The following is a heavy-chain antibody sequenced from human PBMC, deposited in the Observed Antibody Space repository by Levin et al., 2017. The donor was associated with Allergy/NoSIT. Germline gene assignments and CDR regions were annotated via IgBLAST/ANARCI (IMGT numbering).Heavy chain of an antibody. Sequence: LSLTCAASGFTFTSYGMNWVRQAPGQGLEWVSGISVSGGSTYYADSVKGRFAISRDNSKNTLYLQMNSLRAEDTAVYFCAKDIDSITWAFDYWGQGTLVTVSS. D-gene: IGHD6-13*01. CDR2: ISVSGGST. CDR3: AKDIDSITWAFDY. V-gene: IGHV3-23*01. J-gene: IGHJ4*02. CDR1: GFTFTSYG.